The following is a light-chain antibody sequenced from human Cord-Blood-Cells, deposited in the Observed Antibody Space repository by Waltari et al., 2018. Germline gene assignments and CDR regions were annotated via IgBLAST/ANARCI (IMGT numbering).Light chain of an antibody. Sequence: QSALTQPASVSGSPGQSITISCTGTSSDVGGSNFVSWYQQHPGKAPKLMIDDVSNRPSGVSNRFSGSKSGNTASLTISGLQAEDEADYYCSSYTSSSTYVVFGGGTKLTVL. CDR3: SSYTSSSTYVV. V-gene: IGLV2-14*01. CDR2: DVS. J-gene: IGLJ2*01. CDR1: SSDVGGSNF.